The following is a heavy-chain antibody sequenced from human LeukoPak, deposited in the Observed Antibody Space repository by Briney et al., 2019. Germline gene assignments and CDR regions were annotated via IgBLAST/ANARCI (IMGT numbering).Heavy chain of an antibody. V-gene: IGHV4-59*01. Sequence: PSETLSLTCTVSGGSISSYFWNWIRQSPGKGLEWIGYIYYSGSTNYNPSLKSRVTMSVDTSKNQFSLKLNSVSAADTAVYYCARAPGSWQSFYMDVWGKGTTVTVSS. CDR2: IYYSGST. J-gene: IGHJ6*03. CDR1: GGSISSYF. CDR3: ARAPGSWQSFYMDV.